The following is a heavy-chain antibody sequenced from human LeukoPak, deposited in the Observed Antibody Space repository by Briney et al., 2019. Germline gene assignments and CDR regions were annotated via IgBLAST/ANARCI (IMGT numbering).Heavy chain of an antibody. Sequence: SETLSLTCTVSGGSISSSSYYWGWIRQPPGKGLEWIGSIYYSGSTYYNPSLKSRVTISVDTSKNQFSLKLSSVTAADTAVYYCTIRIGSSWYLDYWGQGTLVTVSS. CDR3: TIRIGSSWYLDY. V-gene: IGHV4-39*01. CDR1: GGSISSSSYY. D-gene: IGHD6-13*01. CDR2: IYYSGST. J-gene: IGHJ4*02.